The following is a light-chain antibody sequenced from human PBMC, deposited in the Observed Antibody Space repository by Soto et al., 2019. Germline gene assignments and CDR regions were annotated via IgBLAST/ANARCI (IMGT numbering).Light chain of an antibody. V-gene: IGKV3-15*01. CDR1: QSVSSN. CDR3: QQYDNWLTGT. CDR2: DAS. Sequence: ETVMTQSPATLSVSPWEGATLSCRASQSVSSNLVWYQHKPGQAPRLLIYDASTRATGIPARFSGGGSGTEFTLTISSLQSEDFAVYYCQQYDNWLTGTFGQGTKVDI. J-gene: IGKJ1*01.